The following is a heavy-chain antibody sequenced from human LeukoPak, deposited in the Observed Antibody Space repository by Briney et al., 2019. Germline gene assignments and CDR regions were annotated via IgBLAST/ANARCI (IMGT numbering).Heavy chain of an antibody. J-gene: IGHJ4*02. D-gene: IGHD2-15*01. V-gene: IGHV3-23*01. CDR1: GFIFSSYA. CDR2: ISGSGGST. CDR3: AGGVVAAKGKYYFDY. Sequence: GGSLRLSCAASGFIFSSYAMSWVRQAPGKGLEGVSGISGSGGSTYYADSVKGRFTISRDSSKNTLYLQLNSLRAEDTAVYYCAGGVVAAKGKYYFDYWGQGTLVTVSS.